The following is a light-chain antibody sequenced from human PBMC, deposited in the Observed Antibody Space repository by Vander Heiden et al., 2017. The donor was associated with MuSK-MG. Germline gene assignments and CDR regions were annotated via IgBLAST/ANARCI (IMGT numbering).Light chain of an antibody. Sequence: EIVLTQSPGTLSLSPGERATLSCRASQSVSSSYLAWYQQKPGQAPRLLIYGASSRATGIPDRFSGSGSGTDFTLTISRLEPEDFAVYYCQQDGSSRGTFGKGTKLEIK. CDR3: QQDGSSRGT. J-gene: IGKJ2*01. V-gene: IGKV3-20*01. CDR2: GAS. CDR1: QSVSSSY.